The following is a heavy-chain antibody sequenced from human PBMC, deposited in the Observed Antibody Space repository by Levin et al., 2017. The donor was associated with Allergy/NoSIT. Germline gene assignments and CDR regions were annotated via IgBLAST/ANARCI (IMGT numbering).Heavy chain of an antibody. J-gene: IGHJ4*02. V-gene: IGHV1-58*01. CDR3: AADKKGGLFSLLSSTKKQLVRLDY. CDR1: GFTFTSSA. D-gene: IGHD6-6*01. Sequence: ASVKVSCKASGFTFTSSAVQWVRQARGQRLEWIGWIVVGSGNTNYAQKFQERVTITRDMSTSTAYMELSSLRSEDTAVYYCAADKKGGLFSLLSSTKKQLVRLDYWGQGTLVTVSS. CDR2: IVVGSGNT.